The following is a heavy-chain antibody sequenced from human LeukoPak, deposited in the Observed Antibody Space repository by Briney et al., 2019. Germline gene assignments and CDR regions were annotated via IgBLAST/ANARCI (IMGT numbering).Heavy chain of an antibody. CDR1: GYTFTRAG. Sequence: ASVKVSCKASGYTFTRAGINWVRQAPGQGLEWMGWISPYNDNTKYAQKFQGRLTVTTDTSTTTAYMDLRSLRSDDTAVYFCARGGLPIYYYYMDVWGKGTTVTVSS. CDR3: ARGGLPIYYYYMDV. D-gene: IGHD4-11*01. V-gene: IGHV1-18*01. CDR2: ISPYNDNT. J-gene: IGHJ6*03.